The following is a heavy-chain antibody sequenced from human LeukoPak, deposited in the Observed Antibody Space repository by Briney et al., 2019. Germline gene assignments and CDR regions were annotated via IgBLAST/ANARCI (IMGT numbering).Heavy chain of an antibody. V-gene: IGHV1-18*04. J-gene: IGHJ4*02. Sequence: ASVKVSCKASGYTFTGYYMHWVRQAPGQGLEWMGWISAYNGNTNYAQKLQGRVTMTTDTSTSTAYMELRSLRSDDTAVYYCARFYCSGGSCSDDYWGQGTLVTVSS. CDR1: GYTFTGYY. CDR2: ISAYNGNT. CDR3: ARFYCSGGSCSDDY. D-gene: IGHD2-15*01.